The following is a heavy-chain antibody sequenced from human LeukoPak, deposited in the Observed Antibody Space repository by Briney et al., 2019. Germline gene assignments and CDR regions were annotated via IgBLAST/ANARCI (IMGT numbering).Heavy chain of an antibody. CDR1: GYSFTSYW. J-gene: IGHJ4*02. CDR3: ARWAGSYGHTYYFDY. Sequence: GESLKISCKGSGYSFTSYWIGWVRQMPGKGLEWMGIIYPGDSDTRYSPSFQGQVTISADKSISTAYLQWSSLKASDTAMYYCARWAGSYGHTYYFDYWGQGTLVTVPS. CDR2: IYPGDSDT. V-gene: IGHV5-51*01. D-gene: IGHD5-18*01.